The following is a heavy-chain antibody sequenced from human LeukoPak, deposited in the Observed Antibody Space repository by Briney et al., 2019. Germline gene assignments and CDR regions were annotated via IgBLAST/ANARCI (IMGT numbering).Heavy chain of an antibody. V-gene: IGHV1-18*01. CDR2: ISAYNGNT. CDR1: GYSFTSYG. J-gene: IGHJ4*02. D-gene: IGHD6-13*01. CDR3: ARSAAAGFDY. Sequence: GESLKISCKGSGYSFTSYGISWVRQAPGQGLEWMGWISAYNGNTNYAQKLQGRVTMTTDTSTSTAYMELRSLRSDDTAVYYCARSAAAGFDYWGQGTLVTVSS.